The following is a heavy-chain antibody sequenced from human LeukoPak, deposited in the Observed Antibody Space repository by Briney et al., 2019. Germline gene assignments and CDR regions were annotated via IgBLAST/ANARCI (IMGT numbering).Heavy chain of an antibody. V-gene: IGHV3-21*01. CDR3: AREGGYDFWSGPGMDV. Sequence: PGGSLRLSCAASGFSFSSYIMNWVRQAPGKGLEWVSSISSSSSYIYYADSVKGRFTISRDNAKNSLYLQMNSLRAEDTAVYYCAREGGYDFWSGPGMDVWGQGTTVTVSS. D-gene: IGHD3-3*01. CDR1: GFSFSSYI. CDR2: ISSSSSYI. J-gene: IGHJ6*02.